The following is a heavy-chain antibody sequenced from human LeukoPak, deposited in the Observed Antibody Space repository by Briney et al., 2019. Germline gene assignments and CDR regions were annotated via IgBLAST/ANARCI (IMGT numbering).Heavy chain of an antibody. V-gene: IGHV3-30-3*01. CDR1: GFTFSSYA. CDR2: ISYDGSNK. J-gene: IGHJ4*02. Sequence: QPGGSLRLSCVASGFTFSSYAMHWVRQAPGKGLEWVALISYDGSNKYYADSVKGRFTISRDNSKNTLYLQMNSLKTEDTAVYYCVRSPRDYDRRYYFDFWGQGTLVTVSS. D-gene: IGHD3-22*01. CDR3: VRSPRDYDRRYYFDF.